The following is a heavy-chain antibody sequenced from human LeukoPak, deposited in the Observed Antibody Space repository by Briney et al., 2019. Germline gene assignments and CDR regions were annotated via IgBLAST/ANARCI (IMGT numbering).Heavy chain of an antibody. V-gene: IGHV3-48*01. J-gene: IGHJ4*02. CDR3: AREAAP. D-gene: IGHD6-13*01. CDR2: ISTTSSTI. CDR1: GFTFSSFS. Sequence: PGGSLRLSCAASGFTFSSFSMNWSRQAPGKGRGWLSYISTTSSTIYYADSVKGRFTVSRDNAKNSLNLQMSSLRGEDTAVYYCAREAAPWGQGTLVTVSS.